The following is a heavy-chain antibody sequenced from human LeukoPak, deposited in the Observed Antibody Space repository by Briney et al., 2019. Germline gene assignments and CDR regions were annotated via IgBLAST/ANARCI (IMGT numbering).Heavy chain of an antibody. J-gene: IGHJ3*02. CDR1: GFTFSSYS. CDR2: ISSSSSYI. CDR3: ARAYYDFWSDYYPHDAFDI. Sequence: GGSLKLSCAASGFTFSSYSMNWVRQAPGKGLEWVSSISSSSSYIYYADSVKGRFTISRDNAKNSLYLQMNSLRAEDTAVYYCARAYYDFWSDYYPHDAFDIWGQGTMVTVSS. V-gene: IGHV3-21*01. D-gene: IGHD3-3*01.